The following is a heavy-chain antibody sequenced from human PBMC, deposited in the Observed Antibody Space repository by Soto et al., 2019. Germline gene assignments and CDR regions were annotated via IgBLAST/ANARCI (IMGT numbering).Heavy chain of an antibody. Sequence: PGGSLRLSCAASGFTFSSYAMSWVRQAPGKGLEYVSAIISSGGNAYYADSVKGRFTISRDNSKNTLYLQMSSLRAEDTAVYYCVKGHSQYYLYSGMDVWGQGTTVTVSS. CDR1: GFTFSSYA. V-gene: IGHV3-64D*08. J-gene: IGHJ6*02. CDR2: IISSGGNA. CDR3: VKGHSQYYLYSGMDV. D-gene: IGHD2-21*01.